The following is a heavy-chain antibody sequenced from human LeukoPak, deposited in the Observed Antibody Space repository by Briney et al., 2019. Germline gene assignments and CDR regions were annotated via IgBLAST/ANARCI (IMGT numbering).Heavy chain of an antibody. CDR1: GFTFSGSA. CDR3: ASDKAIPYAP. J-gene: IGHJ4*02. CDR2: IRSKANSYAT. V-gene: IGHV3-73*01. Sequence: GGSLRLSCAASGFTFSGSAMHWVRQASGKGLEWVGRIRSKANSYATAYAASVKGRFTISRDDSKNTAYLQMNSLRAEDTAVYYCASDKAIPYAPGGQGTLVTVSS. D-gene: IGHD2-21*01.